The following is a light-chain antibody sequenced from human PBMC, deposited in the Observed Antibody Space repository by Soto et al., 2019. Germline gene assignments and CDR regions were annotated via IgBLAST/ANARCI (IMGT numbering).Light chain of an antibody. CDR2: GAS. V-gene: IGKV3-20*01. J-gene: IGKJ1*01. Sequence: EIVLTQSPGSLSLSLGGRATLSCRASQSVSSYLAWYQQKPGQAPRLLISGASSRATGFPDRFSGSGSGTDFSLAISRLEPEDSAVYYCQQYSSPPRTFGQGTKVDIK. CDR3: QQYSSPPRT. CDR1: QSVSSY.